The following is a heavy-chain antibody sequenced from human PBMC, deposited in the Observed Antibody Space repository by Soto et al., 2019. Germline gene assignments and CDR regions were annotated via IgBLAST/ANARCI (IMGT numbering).Heavy chain of an antibody. CDR3: AKDIEMGVGAFDL. CDR1: AFSFSSYP. J-gene: IGHJ3*01. V-gene: IGHV3-23*01. Sequence: QLLESGGGLVQPGGSLRLSCAAAAFSFSSYPMNWVRQAPGKGLEWISIVSASGRQTYYADSVKGRFTISRDNSKNTLYLEVNRLRDDDTAVYYCAKDIEMGVGAFDLWGHGAQVIVSS. CDR2: VSASGRQT. D-gene: IGHD3-16*01.